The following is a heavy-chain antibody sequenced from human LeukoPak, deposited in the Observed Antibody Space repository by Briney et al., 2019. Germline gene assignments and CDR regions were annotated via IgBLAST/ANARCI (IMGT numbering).Heavy chain of an antibody. D-gene: IGHD3-22*01. Sequence: PGGSLRLSCAASGFTFSDYYMSWICQAPGKGLEWVSVVYSGGSTHYADFVKGRFTISRDNFKNTVNLHMYSLRAEDTAVYFCARVDHYSDSSGYYGGFDYWGQGTLVTVSS. V-gene: IGHV3-66*01. CDR1: GFTFSDYY. CDR3: ARVDHYSDSSGYYGGFDY. J-gene: IGHJ4*02. CDR2: VYSGGST.